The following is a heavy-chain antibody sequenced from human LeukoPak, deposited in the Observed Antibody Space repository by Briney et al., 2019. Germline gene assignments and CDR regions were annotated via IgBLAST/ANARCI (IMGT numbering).Heavy chain of an antibody. V-gene: IGHV4-34*01. CDR1: GGSFSGYY. J-gene: IGHJ5*02. CDR3: ARGLPRYCSGGSCYSNWFDP. Sequence: PSETLSLTCAVYGGSFSGYYWSWIRQPPGKGLEWIGEINHSGSTKYNPSLKSRVTISVDTSKNQFFLKLSSVTAADTAVYYCARGLPRYCSGGSCYSNWFDPWGQGTLVTVSS. CDR2: INHSGST. D-gene: IGHD2-15*01.